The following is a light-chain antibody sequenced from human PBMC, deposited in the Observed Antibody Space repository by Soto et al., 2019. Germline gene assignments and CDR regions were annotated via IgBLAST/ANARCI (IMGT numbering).Light chain of an antibody. CDR1: QSVSSNY. Sequence: EIVLTQSPGTLSLSPGERATLSCRASQSVSSNYLAWYLQKPGQAPILLIYGASTRATGIPGRFSGSGSGTDFTLTISRLEPEDFAVYYCQQYGSSPGTLGQGTKVDIK. CDR3: QQYGSSPGT. V-gene: IGKV3-20*01. J-gene: IGKJ1*01. CDR2: GAS.